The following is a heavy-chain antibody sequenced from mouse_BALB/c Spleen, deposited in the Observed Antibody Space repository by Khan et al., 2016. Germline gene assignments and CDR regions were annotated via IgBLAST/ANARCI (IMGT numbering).Heavy chain of an antibody. CDR3: GREPRLMTTRGDY. V-gene: IGHV10S3*01. Sequence: EVQLLETGGGLVQPKGSLKLSCAASGFTFNTNAMNWVRQAPGKGLEWVARIRSKSNNYVTYYADSVKDRFTISRDDSQSMLYLQMNNLKTEDTAMYYCGREPRLMTTRGDYWGQGTSVTVSS. D-gene: IGHD1-1*01. CDR1: GFTFNTNA. J-gene: IGHJ4*01. CDR2: IRSKSNNYVT.